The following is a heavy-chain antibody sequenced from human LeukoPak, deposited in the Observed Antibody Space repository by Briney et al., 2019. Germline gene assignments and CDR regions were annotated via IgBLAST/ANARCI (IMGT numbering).Heavy chain of an antibody. Sequence: SETLSLTCTVSGGSISSYYWSWIRQPPGKGLEWIGYIYYSGSTNYTPSLKSRVTISVDTSKNQFSLKLSSVTAADTAVYYCARDVERSFDYWGQGTLVTVSS. CDR2: IYYSGST. V-gene: IGHV4-59*01. J-gene: IGHJ4*02. D-gene: IGHD1-1*01. CDR1: GGSISSYY. CDR3: ARDVERSFDY.